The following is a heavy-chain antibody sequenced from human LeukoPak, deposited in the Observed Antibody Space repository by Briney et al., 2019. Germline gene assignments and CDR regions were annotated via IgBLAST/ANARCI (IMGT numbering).Heavy chain of an antibody. V-gene: IGHV3-30*02. Sequence: GGSLRLSCAASGFTFSSYGMHWVRQAPGKGLEWVAFIRYNGNEKYYADSAKGRFTVSRDNSKNSLYLQMNSLRAEDTAVYYCAREPRSNYFFDYWGQGTLVTVSS. CDR3: AREPRSNYFFDY. CDR1: GFTFSSYG. D-gene: IGHD1-1*01. CDR2: IRYNGNEK. J-gene: IGHJ4*02.